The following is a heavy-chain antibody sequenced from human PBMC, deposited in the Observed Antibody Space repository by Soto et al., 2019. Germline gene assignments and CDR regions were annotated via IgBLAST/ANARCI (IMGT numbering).Heavy chain of an antibody. CDR1: GYSISSGYY. V-gene: IGHV4-38-2*01. J-gene: IGHJ6*02. CDR3: ARGSAYYYYYGMDV. Sequence: SETLSFTCAVSGYSISSGYYWGWIRQPPGKGLEWIGSIYHSGSTYYNPSLKSRVTISVDTSKNQFSLKLSSVTAADTAVYYCARGSAYYYYYGMDVWGQGTTVTVSS. CDR2: IYHSGST. D-gene: IGHD6-25*01.